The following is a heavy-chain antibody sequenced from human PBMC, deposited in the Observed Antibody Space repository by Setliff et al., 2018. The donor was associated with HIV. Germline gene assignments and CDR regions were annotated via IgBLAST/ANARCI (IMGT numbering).Heavy chain of an antibody. D-gene: IGHD6-19*01. Sequence: GASVKVSCKASGYSFSNYVIHWVRQAPGERPEWMGWINAGNGDTKYSQRFQDRITITGDTSATTVYMELSSLKSEDTAVYYCAREGQWLAWGQGTLVTVSS. CDR1: GYSFSNYV. V-gene: IGHV1-3*01. CDR3: AREGQWLA. J-gene: IGHJ5*02. CDR2: INAGNGDT.